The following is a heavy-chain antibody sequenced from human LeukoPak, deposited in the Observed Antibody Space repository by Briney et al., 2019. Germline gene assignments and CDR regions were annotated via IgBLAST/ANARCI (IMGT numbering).Heavy chain of an antibody. Sequence: PGGSLRLSCAASGFTFSSYAMSWVRQTPGKGLEWVSAISGSGGSTYYADSVKGRFTISRDNSKNTLYLQMNSLRAEDTAVYYCAKGYSSSSRFDYWGQGTLVTVSS. CDR3: AKGYSSSSRFDY. J-gene: IGHJ4*02. D-gene: IGHD6-6*01. CDR1: GFTFSSYA. CDR2: ISGSGGST. V-gene: IGHV3-23*01.